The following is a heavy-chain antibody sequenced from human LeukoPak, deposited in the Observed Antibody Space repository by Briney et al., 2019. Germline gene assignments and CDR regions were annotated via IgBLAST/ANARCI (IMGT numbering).Heavy chain of an antibody. CDR3: ARNSLPPHWFDP. J-gene: IGHJ5*02. Sequence: SETLSLTCTVSGGSISSEGYYWSWIRQHPEKGLQWIGYIHSSGTTYYNPSLKSRAIISLDTSESHFSLKLTSMTAADTAVYYCARNSLPPHWFDPWGQGILVTVSS. CDR2: IHSSGTT. CDR1: GGSISSEGYY. V-gene: IGHV4-31*03. D-gene: IGHD4-23*01.